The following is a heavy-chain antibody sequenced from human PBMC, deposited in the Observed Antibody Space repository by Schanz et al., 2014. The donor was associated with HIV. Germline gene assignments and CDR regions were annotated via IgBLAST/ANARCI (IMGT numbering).Heavy chain of an antibody. Sequence: QVQLQQWGAGLLKPSETLSLTCAVYGGSFRGYYWTWIRQFPHMGLEWIGKVRHTGGTNYNPSLNSRVTIPGDSSKNQFPLKMPSVTAADTAMYFCARGDFGGNSVDFWGHGNLVTVSS. D-gene: IGHD2-21*02. J-gene: IGHJ4*01. CDR1: GGSFRGYY. CDR3: ARGDFGGNSVDF. V-gene: IGHV4-34*01. CDR2: VRHTGGT.